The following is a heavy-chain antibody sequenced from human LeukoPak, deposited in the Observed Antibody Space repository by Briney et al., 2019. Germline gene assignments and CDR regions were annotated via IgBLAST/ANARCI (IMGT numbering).Heavy chain of an antibody. J-gene: IGHJ5*02. CDR3: ARRPDYGSGSYTSWFDP. Sequence: GESLKISCKGSGYSFTSYWIGWVRQMPGKGLEWMGIIYPGDSDTRYSLSFQGQVTISADKSISTAYLQWSSLKASDTAMYYCARRPDYGSGSYTSWFDPWGQGTLVTVSS. V-gene: IGHV5-51*01. CDR1: GYSFTSYW. CDR2: IYPGDSDT. D-gene: IGHD3-10*01.